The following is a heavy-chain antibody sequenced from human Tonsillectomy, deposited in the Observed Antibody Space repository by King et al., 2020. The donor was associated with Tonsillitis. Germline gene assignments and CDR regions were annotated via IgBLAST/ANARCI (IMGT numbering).Heavy chain of an antibody. V-gene: IGHV3-15*01. CDR3: AKGIVGATTDWLDP. D-gene: IGHD1-26*01. J-gene: IGHJ5*02. CDR2: IKSKNDGGTT. Sequence: VQLVESGGGLVKPGGSLRLSCAASGFTFSYAWMSWVRQAPGKGLEWVGRIKSKNDGGTTDYAAPVKGRFTISRDDSTDTLFLQMNSLKTEDTSVYYCAKGIVGATTDWLDPWGQGTLVTVSS. CDR1: GFTFSYAW.